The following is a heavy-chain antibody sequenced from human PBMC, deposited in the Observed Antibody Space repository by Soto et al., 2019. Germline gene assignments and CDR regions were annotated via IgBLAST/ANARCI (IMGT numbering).Heavy chain of an antibody. D-gene: IGHD6-13*01. Sequence: GGSLRLSCAASGFTFSSYAMSWVRQAPGKGLEWVSAISGSGGSTYYADSVKGRFTISRDNSKNTLYLQMNSLRAEDTAVYYCAKDGCGEQQLASKKGYYFDYWGQGTLVTVSS. J-gene: IGHJ4*02. CDR3: AKDGCGEQQLASKKGYYFDY. CDR2: ISGSGGST. V-gene: IGHV3-23*01. CDR1: GFTFSSYA.